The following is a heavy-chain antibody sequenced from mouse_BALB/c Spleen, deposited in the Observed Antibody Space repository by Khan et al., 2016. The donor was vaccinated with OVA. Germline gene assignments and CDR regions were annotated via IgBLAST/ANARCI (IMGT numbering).Heavy chain of an antibody. CDR2: INSDGYYT. J-gene: IGHJ3*01. D-gene: IGHD4-1*01. Sequence: EVMLVESGGDLMKPGGSLKLSCAASGFTFSTYGMSWVRQTPDKRLEWVATINSDGYYTYYPDSVQGRFTISRNNAKNTLYLQMSSLKSEDTVMYYCASHLTGSFAYWGQGTLVTVSA. V-gene: IGHV5-6*01. CDR1: GFTFSTYG. CDR3: ASHLTGSFAY.